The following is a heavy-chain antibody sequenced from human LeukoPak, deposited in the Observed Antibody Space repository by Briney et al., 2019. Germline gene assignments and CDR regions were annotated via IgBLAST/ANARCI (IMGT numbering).Heavy chain of an antibody. V-gene: IGHV3-7*03. J-gene: IGHJ4*02. D-gene: IGHD6-13*01. CDR3: ARDPPPRIAAAGTGY. CDR2: IKQDGSEK. CDR1: GFTFSSYW. Sequence: GGSLRLSCAASGFTFSSYWMSWVRQAPGKGLEWVANIKQDGSEKYYVDSVKGRFTISRGNSKNTLYLQMNSLRAEDTAVYYCARDPPPRIAAAGTGYWGQGTLVTVSS.